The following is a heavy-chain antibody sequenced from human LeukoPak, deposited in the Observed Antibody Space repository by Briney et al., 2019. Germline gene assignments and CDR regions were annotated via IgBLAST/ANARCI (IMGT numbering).Heavy chain of an antibody. D-gene: IGHD2-8*02. CDR3: TREGGGVSLN. J-gene: IGHJ4*02. CDR1: GFTFGDYA. Sequence: PGGSLRLSCTASGFTFGDYAMSWVRQAPGKGLEWVGFIRNKGYGGTTEYAASVKGRFTVSRDDSKSIAYLQMNSLKTEDMAVYYCTREGGGVSLNWGQGTLVTVSS. V-gene: IGHV3-49*04. CDR2: IRNKGYGGTT.